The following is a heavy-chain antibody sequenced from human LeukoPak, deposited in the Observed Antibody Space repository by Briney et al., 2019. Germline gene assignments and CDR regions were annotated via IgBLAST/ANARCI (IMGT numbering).Heavy chain of an antibody. D-gene: IGHD3-22*01. CDR3: AKDPYYDSSGYRNYYYGMDV. J-gene: IGHJ6*02. V-gene: IGHV3-23*01. CDR1: GFTFSSYA. CDR2: ISGSGGST. Sequence: GGSLRLSCAASGFTFSSYAMSWVRLAPGKGLEWVSAISGSGGSTYYADSVKGRFTISRDNSKNTLYLQMNSLRAEDTAVYYCAKDPYYDSSGYRNYYYGMDVWGQGTTVTVSS.